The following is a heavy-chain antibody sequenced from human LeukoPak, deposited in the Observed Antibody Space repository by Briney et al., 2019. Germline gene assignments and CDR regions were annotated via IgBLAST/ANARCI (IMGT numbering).Heavy chain of an antibody. J-gene: IGHJ4*02. Sequence: PGGSLRLSCLASGFIFDDYTMDWVRQAPGKGLEWVSRISWDGGDKYYAESVKGRFTISRDNSKNSVYLQMNGLRTDDTAFYYCAKDIGQDGSGHHYLDHGGQGTLVTVSS. D-gene: IGHD3-3*01. CDR1: GFIFDDYT. CDR3: AKDIGQDGSGHHYLDH. V-gene: IGHV3-43*01. CDR2: ISWDGGDK.